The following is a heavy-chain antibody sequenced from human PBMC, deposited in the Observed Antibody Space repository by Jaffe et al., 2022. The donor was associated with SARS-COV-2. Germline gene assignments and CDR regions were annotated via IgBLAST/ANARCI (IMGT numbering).Heavy chain of an antibody. CDR3: VRENYSFYGMDV. Sequence: QLQLQESGPGLVKPSETLSLTCTVSGGSIRGTTYYWGWIRQPPGKGLEWIASIHYSGFTYDDPSLKSRLTISVDTPKNQFSLRLTSVTAADTAVYYCVRENYSFYGMDVWGRGTTVTVSS. CDR1: GGSIRGTTYY. J-gene: IGHJ6*02. CDR2: IHYSGFT. V-gene: IGHV4-39*02.